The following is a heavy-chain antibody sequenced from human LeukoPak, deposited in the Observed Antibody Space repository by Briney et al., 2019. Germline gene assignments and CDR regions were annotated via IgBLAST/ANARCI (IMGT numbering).Heavy chain of an antibody. CDR2: ISYDGSNK. Sequence: PGGSLRLSCAASGFTFSSYAMHWVRQAPGKGLEWVAVISYDGSNKYYADSVKGRFTISRDNSKNTLYLQMNSLRAEDTAVYYCARDDRVDTAMVTSDYWGQGTLVTVSS. CDR1: GFTFSSYA. V-gene: IGHV3-30*04. CDR3: ARDDRVDTAMVTSDY. D-gene: IGHD5-18*01. J-gene: IGHJ4*02.